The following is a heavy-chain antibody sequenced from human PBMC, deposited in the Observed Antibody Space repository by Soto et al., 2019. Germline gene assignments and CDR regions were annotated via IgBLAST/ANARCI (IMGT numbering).Heavy chain of an antibody. Sequence: PGGSLRLSCAASGFTFSSYGMHWVRQAPGKGLEWVAVIWYDGSNKYYADSVKGRFTISRDNSKNTLYLQMNSLRAEDTAVYYCARGPLESSGYSYYFDYWGQGTLVTVSS. V-gene: IGHV3-33*01. CDR1: GFTFSSYG. J-gene: IGHJ4*02. CDR2: IWYDGSNK. D-gene: IGHD3-22*01. CDR3: ARGPLESSGYSYYFDY.